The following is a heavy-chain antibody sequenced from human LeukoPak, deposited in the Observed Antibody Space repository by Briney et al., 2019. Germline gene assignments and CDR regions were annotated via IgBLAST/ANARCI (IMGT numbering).Heavy chain of an antibody. J-gene: IGHJ4*02. Sequence: GSLRLSCAASGFTFSSYWMHWVRQAPGKGLEWVSVIYSGGSTYYADSVKGRFTISRDNSKNTLYLQMNSLRAEDTAVYYCARGGYSYDWGQGTLVTVSS. V-gene: IGHV3-53*01. CDR3: ARGGYSYD. CDR1: GFTFSSYW. D-gene: IGHD5-18*01. CDR2: IYSGGST.